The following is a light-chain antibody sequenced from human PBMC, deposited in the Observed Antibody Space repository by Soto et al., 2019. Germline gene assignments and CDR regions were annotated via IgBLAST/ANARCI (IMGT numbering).Light chain of an antibody. V-gene: IGKV1-39*01. CDR2: GAS. J-gene: IGKJ1*01. Sequence: DIQMTQSPSSLSASVGDRVTITCRATENIRHYLNWYQQKPGKAPNLLIYGASKLHSGVPSRFSGGGAGSDFTLTISSLQPEDFATYFCQQSFTTPWTFGRGTNVEVK. CDR3: QQSFTTPWT. CDR1: ENIRHY.